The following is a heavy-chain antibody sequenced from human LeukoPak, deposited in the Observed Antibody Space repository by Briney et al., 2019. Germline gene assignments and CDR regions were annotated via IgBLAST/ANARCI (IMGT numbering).Heavy chain of an antibody. Sequence: GGSLRLSCAASGFTFSSYGMNWVRQAPGKGLEWVANIKEDASEKNYVDSVKGRFTISRDNAKSSLYLQMDGLRVEDTAVYYCARSRYDDYWGQGTLVTVSS. CDR1: GFTFSSYG. CDR2: IKEDASEK. D-gene: IGHD2-15*01. J-gene: IGHJ4*02. CDR3: ARSRYDDY. V-gene: IGHV3-7*01.